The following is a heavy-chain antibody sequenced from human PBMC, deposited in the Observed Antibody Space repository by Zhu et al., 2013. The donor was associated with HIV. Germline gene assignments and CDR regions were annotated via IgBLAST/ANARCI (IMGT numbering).Heavy chain of an antibody. Sequence: QGELVQSEAEMKKAGASVKVSCRASGYTFNNYGVTWVRQAPGQGLEWLGWVSVYIGNTYFAQKFRDRLTLTTDTSTATAYMELKNLMSDDTAFYYCARDDYGDSKGPFDLWGRGTLVTVS. CDR3: ARDDYGDSKGPFDL. V-gene: IGHV1-18*01. J-gene: IGHJ2*01. CDR2: VSVYIGNT. D-gene: IGHD4-17*01. CDR1: GYTFNNYG.